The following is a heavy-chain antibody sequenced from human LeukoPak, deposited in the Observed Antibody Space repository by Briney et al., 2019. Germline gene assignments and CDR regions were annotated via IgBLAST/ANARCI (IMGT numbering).Heavy chain of an antibody. Sequence: SETLSLTCTVSGVSISSGVSYWSWIRQHPGRGLEWIGYISYRGSSHQNPSLKSRVTISLDTSKNQFSLKLNSVTAADTAIYYCARDVDNNDAFHIWGQGTMVTVSS. CDR3: ARDVDNNDAFHI. D-gene: IGHD2-15*01. CDR1: GVSISSGVSY. CDR2: ISYRGSS. V-gene: IGHV4-31*03. J-gene: IGHJ3*02.